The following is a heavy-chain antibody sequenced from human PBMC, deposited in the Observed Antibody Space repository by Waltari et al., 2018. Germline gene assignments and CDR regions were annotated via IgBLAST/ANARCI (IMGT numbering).Heavy chain of an antibody. V-gene: IGHV3-53*01. J-gene: IGHJ1*01. D-gene: IGHD6-13*01. CDR1: GFTVRSNY. CDR2: IYGGGRT. CDR3: ASPCGIAAAGGN. Sequence: EVQLVESGGGLIQPGGSLRLSCAASGFTVRSNYMSWVRQAPGKGLEWVSVIYGGGRTNYARSVKGGFTSSSDNAKNTLYIQMNSLRAEDTAVYYGASPCGIAAAGGNWGQGTLVTVSS.